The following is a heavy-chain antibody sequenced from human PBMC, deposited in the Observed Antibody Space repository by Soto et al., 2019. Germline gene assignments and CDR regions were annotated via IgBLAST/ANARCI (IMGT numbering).Heavy chain of an antibody. CDR3: ARDRGYSYGFPADP. CDR2: IIPIFGTA. Sequence: GASVKVSCKASGGTFSSYAISWVRQAPGQGLEWMGGIIPIFGTANYAQKFQGRVTITADESTSTAYMELSSLRSEDTAVYYCARDRGYSYGFPADPWGQGTLVTVSS. D-gene: IGHD5-18*01. CDR1: GGTFSSYA. J-gene: IGHJ5*02. V-gene: IGHV1-69*13.